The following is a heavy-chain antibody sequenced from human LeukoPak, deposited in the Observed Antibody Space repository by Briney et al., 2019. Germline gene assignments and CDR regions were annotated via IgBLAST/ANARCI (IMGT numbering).Heavy chain of an antibody. CDR2: IYYSGST. CDR1: GGSISSYY. V-gene: IGHV4-59*01. Sequence: PSETLSLTCTVSGGSISSYYWSWLRQPPGKGLEWIGYIYYSGSTNYNPSLKSRVTISVDTSKNQFSLKLSSVTAADTAVYYCARDSGSFDYWGQGTLVTVSS. CDR3: ARDSGSFDY. J-gene: IGHJ4*02. D-gene: IGHD3-10*01.